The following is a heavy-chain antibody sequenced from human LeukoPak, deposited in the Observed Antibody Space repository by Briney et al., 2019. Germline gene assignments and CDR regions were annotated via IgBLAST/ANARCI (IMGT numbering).Heavy chain of an antibody. V-gene: IGHV1-69*02. Sequence: SVKVSCKASGGTFNSYTISWVRQAPGQGLEWMGRIIPILGIANYAQKFQGRVTITADKSTSTAYMEPSSLRSEDTAVYYCARGTYYYDSSGSNPRWDYFDYWGQGTLVTVSS. CDR3: ARGTYYYDSSGSNPRWDYFDY. J-gene: IGHJ4*02. CDR2: IIPILGIA. CDR1: GGTFNSYT. D-gene: IGHD3-22*01.